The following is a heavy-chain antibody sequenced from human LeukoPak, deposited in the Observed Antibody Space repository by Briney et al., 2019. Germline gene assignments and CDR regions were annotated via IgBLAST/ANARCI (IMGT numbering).Heavy chain of an antibody. V-gene: IGHV4-34*01. CDR3: ARKDRNDMDY. CDR2: INHSGST. CDR1: GGSFSGYY. Sequence: SETLSLTCAVYGGSFSGYYWSWIRQPPGKGLEWIGEINHSGSTNYNPSLKSRVTISVDTSKNQFSLKLSSVTAADTAVYYCARKDRNDMDYWGQGTLVTVSP. J-gene: IGHJ4*02. D-gene: IGHD1-1*01.